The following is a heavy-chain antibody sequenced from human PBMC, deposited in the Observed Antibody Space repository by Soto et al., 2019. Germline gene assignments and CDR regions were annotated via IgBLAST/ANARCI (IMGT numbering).Heavy chain of an antibody. Sequence: GGSLRLSCAASGFTFSSYAMHWVRQAPGKGLEYVSAIGSNGGSTYYANSVKGRFTISRDNSKNTLYLQMGSLRAEDMAVYYCARDLVVVPAAIYYYYYYMDVWGKGTTVTVSS. J-gene: IGHJ6*03. V-gene: IGHV3-64*01. CDR3: ARDLVVVPAAIYYYYYYMDV. CDR1: GFTFSSYA. D-gene: IGHD2-2*01. CDR2: IGSNGGST.